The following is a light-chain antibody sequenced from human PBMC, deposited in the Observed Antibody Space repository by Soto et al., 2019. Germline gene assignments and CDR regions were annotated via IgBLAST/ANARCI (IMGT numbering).Light chain of an antibody. CDR3: QQYYTTPPYS. J-gene: IGKJ2*03. CDR1: QSVLHTSNNKNY. V-gene: IGKV4-1*01. Sequence: DVVMTQSADSLAVSLGERATINCKSSQSVLHTSNNKNYLAWYQQKPGQPPKLLIYWASTRESGVPDRFSGSGSGTDFTLPISSLQAEDVAVYYCQQYYTTPPYSFGQGTKLEIK. CDR2: WAS.